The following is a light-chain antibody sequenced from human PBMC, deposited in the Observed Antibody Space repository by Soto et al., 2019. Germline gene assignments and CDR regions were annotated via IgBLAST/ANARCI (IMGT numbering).Light chain of an antibody. V-gene: IGKV4-1*01. Sequence: DIVMTQSPDSLTVSLGERATINCKSSQSLLYSSNNKNYLAWYQQKPGQPPKLLIYWASTRESGVPDRFSGSGSGTDFTLTISSLQAEDVAVYYCQQYYSTPWTLGQGIKVEIK. CDR3: QQYYSTPWT. J-gene: IGKJ1*01. CDR1: QSLLYSSNNKNY. CDR2: WAS.